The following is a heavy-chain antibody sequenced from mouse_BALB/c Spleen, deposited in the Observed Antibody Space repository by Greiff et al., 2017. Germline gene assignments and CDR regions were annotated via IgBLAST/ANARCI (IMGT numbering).Heavy chain of an antibody. CDR3: TRKRTGRDYAMDY. J-gene: IGHJ4*01. CDR2: IDPESGGT. V-gene: IGHV1-15*01. CDR1: GYTFTDYE. Sequence: QVQLQQSGAELVRPGASVTLSCKASGYTFTDYEMHWVKQTPVHGLEWIGAIDPESGGTAYNQKFKGKATLTADKSSSTAYMELRSLTSEDSAVYNCTRKRTGRDYAMDYWGQGTSVTVSS. D-gene: IGHD4-1*01.